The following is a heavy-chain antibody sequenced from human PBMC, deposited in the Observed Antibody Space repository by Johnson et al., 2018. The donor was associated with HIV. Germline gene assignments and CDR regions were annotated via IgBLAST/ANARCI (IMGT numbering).Heavy chain of an antibody. Sequence: VQLVESGGGVVRPGGSRRLSCAASGFTFDDYGMHWVRQTPGKGLEWVSGIDWHGGSTGYADSVQGRFTISRYNVKNSLYLQINSLRAEDTDLYSCARAKIFCSGGRSSLDAFDIWGQGTMVTVSS. CDR2: IDWHGGST. CDR1: GFTFDDYG. J-gene: IGHJ3*02. V-gene: IGHV3-20*04. CDR3: ARAKIFCSGGRSSLDAFDI. D-gene: IGHD2-15*01.